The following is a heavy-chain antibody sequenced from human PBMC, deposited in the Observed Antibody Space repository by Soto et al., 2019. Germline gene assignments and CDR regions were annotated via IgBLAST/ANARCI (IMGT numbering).Heavy chain of an antibody. D-gene: IGHD6-13*01. V-gene: IGHV3-21*01. CDR3: ARKRIAAAGNWFDP. CDR2: ISSSSSYI. J-gene: IGHJ5*02. CDR1: GFTFSSYS. Sequence: EVQLVESGGGLVKPGGSLRLSCAASGFTFSSYSMNWVRQAPGKGLEWVSSISSSSSYIYYADSVKGRFTISRDNAKNSLYLQTNSLRAEDTAVYYCARKRIAAAGNWFDPWGQGTLVTVSS.